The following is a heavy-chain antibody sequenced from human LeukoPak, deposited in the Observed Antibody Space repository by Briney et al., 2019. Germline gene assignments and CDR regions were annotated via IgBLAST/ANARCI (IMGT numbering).Heavy chain of an antibody. J-gene: IGHJ4*02. V-gene: IGHV3-23*01. Sequence: DPGGSLRLSCAASGFTFSSYSMNWIRQAPGKGLEWVSAISGSGGSTYYADSVKGRFTISRDNSKNTLYLQMNSLRAEDTAVYYCAVPGLTDSSGWYRDYWGQGTLVTVSS. CDR1: GFTFSSYS. CDR3: AVPGLTDSSGWYRDY. CDR2: ISGSGGST. D-gene: IGHD6-19*01.